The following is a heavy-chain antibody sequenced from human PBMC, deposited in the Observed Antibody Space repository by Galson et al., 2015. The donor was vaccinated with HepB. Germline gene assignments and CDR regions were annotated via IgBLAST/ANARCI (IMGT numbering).Heavy chain of an antibody. J-gene: IGHJ4*02. CDR3: AHSPLYDFWSGRGYSYGQGVFDY. Sequence: PALVKPTQTLTLTCTFSGFSLSTSGVGVGWIRQPPGKALEWLALIYWDDDKRYSPSLKSRLTITKDTSKNQVVLTMTNMDPVDTATYYCAHSPLYDFWSGRGYSYGQGVFDYWGQGTLVTVSS. V-gene: IGHV2-5*02. CDR2: IYWDDDK. D-gene: IGHD5-18*01. CDR1: GFSLSTSGVG.